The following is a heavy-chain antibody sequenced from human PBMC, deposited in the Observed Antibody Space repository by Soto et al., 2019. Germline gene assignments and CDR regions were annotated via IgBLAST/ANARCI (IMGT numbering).Heavy chain of an antibody. D-gene: IGHD6-13*01. CDR2: ITWNSERV. J-gene: IGHJ4*02. CDR1: GFKFEDYA. CDR3: TKARSFSNSYFDH. Sequence: EVQLVESGGSLGQPGRSLRLSCGASGFKFEDYAMHWVRLTPGKGLEWVSGITWNSERVVYADSVKGRFTISRDNAKKSLYLQMNTLRTEDTALYYCTKARSFSNSYFDHWGQGTPVTVSS. V-gene: IGHV3-9*01.